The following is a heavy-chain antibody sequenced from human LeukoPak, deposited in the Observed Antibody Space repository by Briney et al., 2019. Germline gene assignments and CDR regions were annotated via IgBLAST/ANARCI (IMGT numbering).Heavy chain of an antibody. CDR3: ARGLSAIVY. Sequence: PSETLSLTCIVSGDSLSNDNYYWGWIRQPPGKGLEWIGSVYYSGSTYYNPSLKSRITMSVDTSKSQFSLNLSSVTAADTAVYYCARGLSAIVYWGQGTLVTVSS. V-gene: IGHV4-39*07. CDR1: GDSLSNDNYY. D-gene: IGHD2-15*01. J-gene: IGHJ4*02. CDR2: VYYSGST.